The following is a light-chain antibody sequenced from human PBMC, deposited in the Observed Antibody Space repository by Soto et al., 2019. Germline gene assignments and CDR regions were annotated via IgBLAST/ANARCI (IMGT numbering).Light chain of an antibody. CDR2: SNN. Sequence: QSVLTQPSSASGTPGQRVTISCSGSSSNIGSNAVNWYQQVAGTAPKLLIFSNNQRPSGVPDRFSGSKSDTSASLAISGLQSEDEADYYCASWDDRLNGYVFGPGTKLTVL. CDR1: SSNIGSNA. J-gene: IGLJ1*01. V-gene: IGLV1-44*01. CDR3: ASWDDRLNGYV.